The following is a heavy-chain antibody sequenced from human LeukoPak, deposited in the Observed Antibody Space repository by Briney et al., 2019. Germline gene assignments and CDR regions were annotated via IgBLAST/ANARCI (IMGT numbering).Heavy chain of an antibody. J-gene: IGHJ4*02. CDR3: ARDGDYYYDSSGSDY. CDR1: GFTFSSYA. Sequence: PGGSLRLSCAASGFTFSSYAMSWVRQAPGKGLEWVANIKQDGSEKYYVDSVKGRFTISRDNAKNSLYLQMNSLRAEDTAVYYCARDGDYYYDSSGSDYWGQGTLVTVSS. CDR2: IKQDGSEK. D-gene: IGHD3-22*01. V-gene: IGHV3-7*01.